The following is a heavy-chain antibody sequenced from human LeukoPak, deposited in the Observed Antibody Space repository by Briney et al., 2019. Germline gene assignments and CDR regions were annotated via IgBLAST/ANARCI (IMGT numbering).Heavy chain of an antibody. CDR3: ASLIAVAGYDAFDI. D-gene: IGHD6-19*01. CDR1: GYTFTSYD. CDR2: MNPNSGNT. V-gene: IGHV1-8*03. J-gene: IGHJ3*02. Sequence: AASVKVSCKASGYTFTSYDINWVRQATGQGLEWMGWMNPNSGNTGYAQKFQGRVTITRNTSISTAYMELSSLRSEDTAVYYCASLIAVAGYDAFDIWGQGTMVTVSS.